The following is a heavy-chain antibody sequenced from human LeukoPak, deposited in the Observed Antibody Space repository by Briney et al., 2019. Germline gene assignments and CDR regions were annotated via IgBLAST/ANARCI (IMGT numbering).Heavy chain of an antibody. J-gene: IGHJ6*03. CDR2: ISSSSSYI. CDR3: AKYGSGSYSENYYMDV. D-gene: IGHD3-10*01. Sequence: PGGSLRLSCAASGFTFSSYSMNWVRQAPGKGLEWVSSISSSSSYIYYADSVKGRFTISRDNAKNSLYLQMNSLRAEDTAVYYCAKYGSGSYSENYYMDVWGKGTTVTVSS. V-gene: IGHV3-21*01. CDR1: GFTFSSYS.